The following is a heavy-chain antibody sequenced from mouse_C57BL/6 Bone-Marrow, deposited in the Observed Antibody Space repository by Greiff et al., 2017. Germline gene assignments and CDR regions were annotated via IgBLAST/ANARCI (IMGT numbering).Heavy chain of an antibody. CDR1: GFTFSDYY. D-gene: IGHD1-1*01. CDR3: ARHPYGSSYNYAMDY. CDR2: ISNGGGST. J-gene: IGHJ4*01. Sequence: EVNLVESGGGLVQPGGSLKLSCAASGFTFSDYYMYWVRQTPEKRLEWVAYISNGGGSTYYPDTVKGRFTISRDNAKNTLYLQMSRLKSEDTAMYYCARHPYGSSYNYAMDYWGQGTSVTVSS. V-gene: IGHV5-12*01.